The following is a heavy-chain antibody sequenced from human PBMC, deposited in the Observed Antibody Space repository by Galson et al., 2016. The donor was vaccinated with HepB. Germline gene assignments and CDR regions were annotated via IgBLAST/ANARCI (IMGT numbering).Heavy chain of an antibody. CDR3: ARGKSPRQWLITKWFDP. V-gene: IGHV4-59*11. J-gene: IGHJ5*02. CDR1: GGSISSHY. D-gene: IGHD6-19*01. Sequence: VTLSLTCTVSGGSISSHYWSWIRQPPGKGLAWIGYIYDSETTTYNPSLRSRVTISADTSKNQFSVKVTSVTAADTAVYYCARGKSPRQWLITKWFDPWGQGTPVTVST. CDR2: IYDSETT.